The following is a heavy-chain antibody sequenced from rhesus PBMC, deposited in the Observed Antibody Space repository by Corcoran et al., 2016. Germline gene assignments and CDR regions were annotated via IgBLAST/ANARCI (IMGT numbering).Heavy chain of an antibody. CDR1: GFSLSTTNMG. CDR3: ARHGRLDY. J-gene: IGHJ4*01. D-gene: IGHD4-29*01. Sequence: QVTLKESGPALVKPTQTLTLTCTFSGFSLSTTNMGVGWILQPPGKALEWLASIYWADDKYYSTYLKSSLTISKDTSKNQVVLKVTNMDPLDTATYYCARHGRLDYWGQGVLVTVSS. CDR2: IYWADDK. V-gene: IGHV2S1*01.